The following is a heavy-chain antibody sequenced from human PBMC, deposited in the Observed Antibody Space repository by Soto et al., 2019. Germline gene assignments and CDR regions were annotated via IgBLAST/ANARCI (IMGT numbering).Heavy chain of an antibody. J-gene: IGHJ4*02. CDR2: VYYSGST. V-gene: IGHV4-30-4*01. CDR1: GASISDGNDY. CDR3: ARGRFLDF. Sequence: SETLSLTCSVSGASISDGNDYWTWIRQSPAKGLEWIGYVYYSGSTYYNPSLQSRVTISADTSNNYYSLKLNSVTVADTAVYFCARGRFLDFWGQGILVTVS. D-gene: IGHD3-3*01.